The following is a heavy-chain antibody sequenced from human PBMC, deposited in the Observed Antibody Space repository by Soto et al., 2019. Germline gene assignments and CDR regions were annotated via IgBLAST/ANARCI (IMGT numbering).Heavy chain of an antibody. CDR2: ISSSSSYI. J-gene: IGHJ4*02. V-gene: IGHV3-21*01. CDR1: GFTFSSYS. Sequence: EVQLVESGGGLVKPGGSLRLSCAASGFTFSSYSMNWVRQAPGKGLEWVSSISSSSSYIYDADSVKGRFTISRDNAKNSLYLQMNSLRAEDTAVYYCARDRIRDHYGGNSGELYWGQGTQVTVSS. CDR3: ARDRIRDHYGGNSGELY. D-gene: IGHD4-17*01.